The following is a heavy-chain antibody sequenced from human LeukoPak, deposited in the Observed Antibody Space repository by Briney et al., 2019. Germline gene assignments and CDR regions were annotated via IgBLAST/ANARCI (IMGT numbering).Heavy chain of an antibody. Sequence: GGSLRLSCAASGFTFSSYAMSCVRQAPGKGLESVSAISGSGGSTYYADSVKGRFTISRDNSKNTLYLQMNSLRAEDTAVYYCAKDLDTMIVVAYFDYWGQGTLVTVSS. CDR2: ISGSGGST. V-gene: IGHV3-23*01. CDR1: GFTFSSYA. D-gene: IGHD3-22*01. CDR3: AKDLDTMIVVAYFDY. J-gene: IGHJ4*02.